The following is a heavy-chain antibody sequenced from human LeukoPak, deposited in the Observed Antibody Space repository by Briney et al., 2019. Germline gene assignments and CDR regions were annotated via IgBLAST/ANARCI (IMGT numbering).Heavy chain of an antibody. V-gene: IGHV3-21*01. J-gene: IGHJ4*02. CDR2: ISSSSSYI. Sequence: AGGSLRLSCAASGFTFSSYSMNWVRQAPGKGLEWVSSISSSSSYIYYADSVKGRFTISRDNAKNSLYLQMNSLRAEDTAVYYCASSLGEYCSGGSCHDYWGQGTLVTVSS. D-gene: IGHD2-15*01. CDR3: ASSLGEYCSGGSCHDY. CDR1: GFTFSSYS.